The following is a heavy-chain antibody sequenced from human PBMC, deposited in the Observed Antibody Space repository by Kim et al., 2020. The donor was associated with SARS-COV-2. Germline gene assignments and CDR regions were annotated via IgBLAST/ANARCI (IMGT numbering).Heavy chain of an antibody. CDR1: GFTFSDYY. Sequence: GGSLRLSCAASGFTFSDYYMSWIRQAPGKGLEWVSYISSSGSTIYYADSVKGRFTISRDNAKNSLYLQMNSLRAEDTAVYYCARDETYSGSYPYYYYYGMDVWGQGTTVTVSS. D-gene: IGHD1-26*01. J-gene: IGHJ6*02. CDR3: ARDETYSGSYPYYYYYGMDV. V-gene: IGHV3-11*04. CDR2: ISSSGSTI.